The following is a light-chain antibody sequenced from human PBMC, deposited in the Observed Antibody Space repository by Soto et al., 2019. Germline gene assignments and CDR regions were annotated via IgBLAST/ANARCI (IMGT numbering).Light chain of an antibody. Sequence: QSVLTQPASVSGSPGQSITISCTGTSSDVGGYKHVSWYQHHPGKAPKLMIYEVSNRPSGVSNRFSGSNSGYTASLTISGRQAEDEADYYCNSQRSSGTRVFGTGTKVTVL. CDR2: EVS. CDR3: NSQRSSGTRV. J-gene: IGLJ1*01. V-gene: IGLV2-14*01. CDR1: SSDVGGYKH.